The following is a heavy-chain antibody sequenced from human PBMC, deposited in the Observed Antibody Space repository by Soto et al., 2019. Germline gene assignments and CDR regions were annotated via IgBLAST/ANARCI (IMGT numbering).Heavy chain of an antibody. CDR2: INPSGGST. CDR1: GYTFTSYY. Sequence: QVQLVQSGAEVKKPGASVKVSCKASGYTFTSYYTHWVRQAPGQGLEWMGIINPSGGSTSYAQKFQGRVTMPRDTSTSTVYMELSSLRSEDTAVYYCARDLEQQPGYWGQGTLVTVSS. V-gene: IGHV1-46*03. J-gene: IGHJ4*02. D-gene: IGHD6-13*01. CDR3: ARDLEQQPGY.